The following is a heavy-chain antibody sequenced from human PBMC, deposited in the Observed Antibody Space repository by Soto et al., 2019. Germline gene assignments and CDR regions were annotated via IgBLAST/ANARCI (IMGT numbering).Heavy chain of an antibody. CDR1: AYTFSSYY. D-gene: IGHD2-2*01. CDR2: INPSGGST. Sequence: ASVKVSCKASAYTFSSYYMHWVLQAPGHGLEWMGIINPSGGSTSYAQKFQGRVTMTRDTSTSTVYMELSSLRSEDTAVYYCARDFVLVPSALYYFDYWGQATLVTVSS. V-gene: IGHV1-46*01. CDR3: ARDFVLVPSALYYFDY. J-gene: IGHJ4*02.